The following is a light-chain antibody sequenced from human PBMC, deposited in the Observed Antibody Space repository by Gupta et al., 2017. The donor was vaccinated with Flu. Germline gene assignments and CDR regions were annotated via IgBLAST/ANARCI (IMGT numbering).Light chain of an antibody. CDR1: RSISCF. V-gene: IGKV3-11*01. Sequence: SPSTLSFSPGESATLSCRASRSISCFLEWYQQKPGQPPRLLIYDASTRANGIAGRFSGSGSGTDFTLTISSREPEDFAVYYLQQPSSWLTFGGGTKVEIK. CDR2: DAS. CDR3: QQPSSWLT. J-gene: IGKJ4*01.